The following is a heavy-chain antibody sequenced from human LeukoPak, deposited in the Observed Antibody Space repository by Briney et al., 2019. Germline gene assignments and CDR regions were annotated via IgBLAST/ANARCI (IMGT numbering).Heavy chain of an antibody. CDR3: ARGEARGELELPDY. Sequence: ASVKVSCKASGYTFTSYDINWVRQATGQGLEWMGWMNPNSGNTGYAQKFQGRVTITRNTSISTAYMELSSLRSEDTAVYYCARGEARGELELPDYWGQGTLVTVSS. D-gene: IGHD3-10*01. V-gene: IGHV1-8*03. CDR2: MNPNSGNT. J-gene: IGHJ4*02. CDR1: GYTFTSYD.